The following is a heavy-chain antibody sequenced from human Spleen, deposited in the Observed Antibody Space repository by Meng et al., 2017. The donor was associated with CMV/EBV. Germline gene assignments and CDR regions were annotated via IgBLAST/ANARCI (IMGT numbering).Heavy chain of an antibody. V-gene: IGHV1-2*02. D-gene: IGHD3-22*01. J-gene: IGHJ4*02. Sequence: ASGYTFVDFYMHWVRQAPGQGLEWVGWINPNSGGTNIAQKFQGRVTMTRDTSISTAYMELSRLTSDDTALYYCARVGYDSSGYRAYWGQGSLVTVSS. CDR1: GYTFVDFY. CDR3: ARVGYDSSGYRAY. CDR2: INPNSGGT.